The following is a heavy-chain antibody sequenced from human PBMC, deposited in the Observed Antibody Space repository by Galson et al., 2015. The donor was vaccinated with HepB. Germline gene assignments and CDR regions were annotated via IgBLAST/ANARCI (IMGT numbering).Heavy chain of an antibody. J-gene: IGHJ4*02. V-gene: IGHV3-72*01. Sequence: SLRLSCAASGFTFSDYYMDWVRQAPGRGLEWVGRVRNKANSYTTQYAASVKGRFTISRDESKNSLYLQMNSLETEDTAVYYCARGHNSFDHWGQGTLVTVSS. CDR3: ARGHNSFDH. D-gene: IGHD1-14*01. CDR2: VRNKANSYTT. CDR1: GFTFSDYY.